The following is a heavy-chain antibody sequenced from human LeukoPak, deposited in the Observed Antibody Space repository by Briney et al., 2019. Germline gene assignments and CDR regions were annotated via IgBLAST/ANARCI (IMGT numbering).Heavy chain of an antibody. Sequence: GGSLSLSCAVSGFTFCSYEMNWVRQAPGKGLEWVSSISSSSSYIYYADSVKGRFTISRDNAKNSLYLQMNSLRAEDTAVYYCARDLQAFDIWGQGTMVTVSS. V-gene: IGHV3-21*01. CDR2: ISSSSSYI. CDR3: ARDLQAFDI. J-gene: IGHJ3*02. CDR1: GFTFCSYE.